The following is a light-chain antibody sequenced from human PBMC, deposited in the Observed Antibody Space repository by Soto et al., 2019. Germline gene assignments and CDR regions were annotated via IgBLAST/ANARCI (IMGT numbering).Light chain of an antibody. CDR1: SSNIGSNT. J-gene: IGLJ3*02. V-gene: IGLV1-44*01. CDR2: SNN. Sequence: QSVLTQPPSASATPGQRVTISCSVSSSNIGSNTVNWYQQLPGTAPKLLIYSNNQRPSRVPDRCSGCKSGTSASLAIIGLQSEDEAAYYCAACDDSLNWVFGGGTKLTVL. CDR3: AACDDSLNWV.